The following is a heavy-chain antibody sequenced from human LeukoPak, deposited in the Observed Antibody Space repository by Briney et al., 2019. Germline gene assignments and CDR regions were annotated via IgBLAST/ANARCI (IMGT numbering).Heavy chain of an antibody. CDR2: IHSSGSTI. Sequence: GGSPRLSCAASGFTISSYEMNWVRQAPGKGLGWISYIHSSGSTIYYADSVKGRLTISRDNAKNSLYLQMNSLRAEDTAVYYCVRDKSGCCFDYWGQGTLVTVSS. CDR1: GFTISSYE. D-gene: IGHD1-26*01. V-gene: IGHV3-48*03. CDR3: VRDKSGCCFDY. J-gene: IGHJ4*02.